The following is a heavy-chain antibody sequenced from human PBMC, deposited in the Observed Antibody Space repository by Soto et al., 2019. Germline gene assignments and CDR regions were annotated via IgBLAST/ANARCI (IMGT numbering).Heavy chain of an antibody. CDR1: GFTFSNAW. V-gene: IGHV3-15*07. Sequence: PGGSLRLSCAASGFTFSNAWMNWVRQAPGKGLEWVGRIKSKTDGGTTDYAAPVKGRFTISRDDSKNTLYLQMNSLKTEDTAVYYCTTAVMYRAHAFYIWGQGTMVTVSS. CDR2: IKSKTDGGTT. J-gene: IGHJ3*02. D-gene: IGHD3-16*01. CDR3: TTAVMYRAHAFYI.